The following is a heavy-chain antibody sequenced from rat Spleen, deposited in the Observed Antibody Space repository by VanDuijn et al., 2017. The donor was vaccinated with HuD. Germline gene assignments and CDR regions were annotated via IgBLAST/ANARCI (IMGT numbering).Heavy chain of an antibody. CDR1: GFTFINSG. CDR3: TREGYDGTSSGFDY. V-gene: IGHV5S13*01. Sequence: EVQLVESDGGLVQPGRSLKLSCAASGFTFINSGMAWVRQAPTKGLEWVASISTDGAFTYYRDSVKGRFTISRENAKSTLYLQMNGLKSEDSATYYCTREGYDGTSSGFDYWGQGVMVTVSS. D-gene: IGHD1-12*02. CDR2: ISTDGAFT. J-gene: IGHJ2*01.